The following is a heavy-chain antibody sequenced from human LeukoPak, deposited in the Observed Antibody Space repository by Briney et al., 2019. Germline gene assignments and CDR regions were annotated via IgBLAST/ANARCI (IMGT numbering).Heavy chain of an antibody. D-gene: IGHD2-2*01. V-gene: IGHV3-30*18. CDR1: GFTFSSYG. CDR3: AKDSRWVVVVPAAIDY. CDR2: ISYDGSNK. J-gene: IGHJ4*02. Sequence: GGSLRLSCAASGFTFSSYGMHWVRQAPGKGLEWVAVISYDGSNKYYADSVKGRFTISRDNSKNTLYLQMNSLRAEDTAVYYCAKDSRWVVVVPAAIDYWGQGTLVTVSS.